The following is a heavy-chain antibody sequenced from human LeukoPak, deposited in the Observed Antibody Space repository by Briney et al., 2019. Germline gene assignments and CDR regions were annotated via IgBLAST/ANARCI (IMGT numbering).Heavy chain of an antibody. D-gene: IGHD3-9*01. CDR1: GYTFTGYY. Sequence: ASVKVSCKASGYTFTGYYMHWVRQAPGQGLEWMGWINPNSGGTNYAQKFQGWVTMTRDTSISTAYMELSRLRSDDTAVYYCARGPPDDDILTGYYPFDYWGQGTLVTVSS. CDR2: INPNSGGT. J-gene: IGHJ4*02. CDR3: ARGPPDDDILTGYYPFDY. V-gene: IGHV1-2*04.